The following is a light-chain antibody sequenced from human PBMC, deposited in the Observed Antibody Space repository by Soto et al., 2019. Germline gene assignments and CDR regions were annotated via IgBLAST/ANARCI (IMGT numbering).Light chain of an antibody. CDR2: WAS. CDR3: YQYFSTPLT. Sequence: DIVMTQSPLPLPVTPGEPASISCKSNQSLLHSNGYNHLAWYQQKPGQPPKLVIYWASTRESGVPDRFSGSGSGTDFTLTISSLQAEDVAVYYCYQYFSTPLTFGGGTKVDNK. J-gene: IGKJ4*01. V-gene: IGKV4-1*01. CDR1: QSLLHSNGYNH.